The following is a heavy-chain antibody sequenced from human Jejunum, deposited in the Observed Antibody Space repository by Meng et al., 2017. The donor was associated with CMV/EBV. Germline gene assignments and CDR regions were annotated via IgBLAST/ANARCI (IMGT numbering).Heavy chain of an antibody. J-gene: IGHJ4*02. CDR3: AREVKEGGSFDY. CDR2: IAGSGIST. D-gene: IGHD1-26*01. Sequence: SGFTFNNFSMHWVRQAPGKGPEWVATIAGSGISTYYIDSVKGRFTISRDNSKNTLSLQMGSLRAEDTAVYYCAREVKEGGSFDYWGQGTLVTVSS. CDR1: GFTFNNFS. V-gene: IGHV3-23*01.